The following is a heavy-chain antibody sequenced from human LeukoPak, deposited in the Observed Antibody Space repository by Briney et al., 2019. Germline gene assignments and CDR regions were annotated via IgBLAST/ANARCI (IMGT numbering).Heavy chain of an antibody. CDR3: ACRYSSSSLWYFDL. D-gene: IGHD6-6*01. J-gene: IGHJ2*01. CDR1: GGSISSGGYS. CDR2: IYHSGST. V-gene: IGHV4-30-2*01. Sequence: TLSLTCAVSGGSISSGGYSWSWIRQPPGKGLEWIGYIYHSGSTYYNPSLKSRVTISVDTSKNQFSLKLSSVTAADTAVYYCACRYSSSSLWYFDLWGRGTLVTVSS.